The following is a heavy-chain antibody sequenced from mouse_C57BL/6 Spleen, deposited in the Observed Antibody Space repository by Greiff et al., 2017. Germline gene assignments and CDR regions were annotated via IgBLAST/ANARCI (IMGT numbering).Heavy chain of an antibody. CDR2: IYPGDGDT. CDR1: GYAFSSYW. D-gene: IGHD2-1*01. J-gene: IGHJ2*01. Sequence: VQLQQSGAELVKPGASVKISCKASGYAFSSYWMNWVKQRPGQGLEWIGQIYPGDGDTNYNGKFKGKATLTADKSSSTAYMQLSSLTSEDSAVYFCAREDLYYIDLDYWGQGTTLTVYS. CDR3: AREDLYYIDLDY. V-gene: IGHV1-80*01.